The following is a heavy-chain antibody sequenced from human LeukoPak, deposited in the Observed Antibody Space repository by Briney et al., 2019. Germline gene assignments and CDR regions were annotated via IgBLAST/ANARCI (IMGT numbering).Heavy chain of an antibody. CDR2: INPNSGGT. CDR1: RYTFTGYY. Sequence: ASVKVSCKPSRYTFTGYYMHWVRQAPGQGLEWMGWINPNSGGTKYAQKFQVRVTMTRDTSIRTAYMELSRLRSDDTAVYYCARGVYSSSSSYWGQGTLVTVSS. V-gene: IGHV1-2*02. D-gene: IGHD6-6*01. J-gene: IGHJ4*02. CDR3: ARGVYSSSSSY.